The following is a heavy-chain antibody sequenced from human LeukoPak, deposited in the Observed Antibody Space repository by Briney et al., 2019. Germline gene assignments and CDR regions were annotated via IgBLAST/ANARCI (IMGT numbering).Heavy chain of an antibody. V-gene: IGHV4-34*01. CDR2: INHSGST. CDR3: ARGPTYNSFDY. CDR1: GGSFSGYY. Sequence: PSETLSLTCAVYGGSFSGYYWSWIRQPPGKGLEWIGEINHSGSTNYNPSLKSRVTILRDTSKNQVSLNLTSVTAADTALYFCARGPTYNSFDYWGQGSLVTVSS. J-gene: IGHJ4*02. D-gene: IGHD3-16*01.